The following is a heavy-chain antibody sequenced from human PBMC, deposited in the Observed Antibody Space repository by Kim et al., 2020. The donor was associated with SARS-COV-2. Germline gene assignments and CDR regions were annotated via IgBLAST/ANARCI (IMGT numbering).Heavy chain of an antibody. J-gene: IGHJ4*02. V-gene: IGHV4-31*03. CDR2: IYYSGST. CDR1: GGSISSGGYY. CDR3: ARGGYGSGSDYFDY. Sequence: SETLSLTCTVSGGSISSGGYYWSWTRQHPGKGLEWIGYIYYSGSTYYNPSLKRRVTISVDTSKNQFSLKLSSVTAADTAVYYCARGGYGSGSDYFDYWGQGTLVTVSS. D-gene: IGHD3-10*01.